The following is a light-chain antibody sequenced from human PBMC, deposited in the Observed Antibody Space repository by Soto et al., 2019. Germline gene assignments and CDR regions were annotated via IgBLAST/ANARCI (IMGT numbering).Light chain of an antibody. V-gene: IGKV3-20*01. CDR3: QQYGTSPRT. J-gene: IGKJ1*01. CDR1: QSVDNSY. CDR2: GAS. Sequence: EIVLTQSPGTLSLTSGERATLSCKTSQSVDNSYLAWYQHKHGQPPRLLIYGASGRATGIPDRFRASGSGTDFTLTIVRLEPEDFAVYYCQQYGTSPRTFGQGTKVDI.